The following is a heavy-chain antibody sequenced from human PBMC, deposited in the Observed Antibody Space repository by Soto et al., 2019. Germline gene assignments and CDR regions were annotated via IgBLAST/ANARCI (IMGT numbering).Heavy chain of an antibody. CDR1: GLSLRTTGVG. CDR3: VQSRCGGDCLEIYSSHAYNGLDV. CDR2: LYWDDDQ. D-gene: IGHD2-21*02. Sequence: QVTLKESGPTLVKPTQTLTLTCTVSGLSLRTTGVGVGWVRQPPGKALEWLALLYWDDDQRYSPSLSSSLTIAKDTSEKQVVLTMTNMDTVDTATYYCVQSRCGGDCLEIYSSHAYNGLDVWGQGTTVTVSS. V-gene: IGHV2-5*02. J-gene: IGHJ6*02.